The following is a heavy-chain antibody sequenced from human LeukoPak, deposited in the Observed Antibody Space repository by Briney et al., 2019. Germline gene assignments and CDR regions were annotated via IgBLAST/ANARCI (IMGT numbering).Heavy chain of an antibody. CDR3: ARDDNWNDRSFDY. CDR2: IYSGGST. J-gene: IGHJ4*02. D-gene: IGHD1-1*01. V-gene: IGHV3-53*01. Sequence: SVIYSGGSTYYADSVKGRFTISRDNSKNTLYLQINSLRSEDTAVYYCARDDNWNDRSFDYWGQGTLVTVSS.